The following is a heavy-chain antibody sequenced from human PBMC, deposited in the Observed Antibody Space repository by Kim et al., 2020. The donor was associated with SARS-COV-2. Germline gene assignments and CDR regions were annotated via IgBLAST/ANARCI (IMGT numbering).Heavy chain of an antibody. CDR2: I. V-gene: IGHV3-21*01. CDR3: ARVGNPHAFDI. J-gene: IGHJ3*02. Sequence: IYYADSVKGRFTISRDNAKNSLYLQMNSLRAEDTAVYYCARVGNPHAFDIWGQGTMVTVSS.